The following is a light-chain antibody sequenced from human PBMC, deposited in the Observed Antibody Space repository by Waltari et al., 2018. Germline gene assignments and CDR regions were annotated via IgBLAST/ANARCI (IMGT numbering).Light chain of an antibody. V-gene: IGLV2-11*01. J-gene: IGLJ1*01. CDR3: CSYAGSFTWV. CDR2: DVY. CDR1: NSDVGGYKY. Sequence: QSALTQPRSVSGSPGQSVTISCTGTNSDVGGYKYVSWYQQHPDKAPRLIIYDVYTRPSGFPNRFSGSKSANTASLTISGLQSEDEADYYCCSYAGSFTWVFGTGTKVTVL.